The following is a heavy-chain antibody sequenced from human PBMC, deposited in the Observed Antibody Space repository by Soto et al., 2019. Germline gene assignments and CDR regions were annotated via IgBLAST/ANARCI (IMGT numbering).Heavy chain of an antibody. Sequence: EVQLVESGGGLVQPGGSLRLSCAASGFTFSSYWMSWVRQAPGKGLEWVANIKQDGSEKYYVDSVKGRFTISRDNAKNSLYLQMNSLRAEDTAVDYCARSIAARLNWFDPWGQGTLVTVSS. D-gene: IGHD6-6*01. J-gene: IGHJ5*02. CDR1: GFTFSSYW. V-gene: IGHV3-7*01. CDR3: ARSIAARLNWFDP. CDR2: IKQDGSEK.